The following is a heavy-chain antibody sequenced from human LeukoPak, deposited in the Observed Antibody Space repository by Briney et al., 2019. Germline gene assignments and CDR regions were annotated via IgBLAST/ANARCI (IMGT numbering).Heavy chain of an antibody. CDR1: GGSFSGYY. V-gene: IGHV4-34*01. D-gene: IGHD6-13*01. CDR3: ARVYSSSWYEYYYGMDV. Sequence: SETLSLTCTVYGGSFSGYYWSWIRQPPGKGLEWIGEINHSGSTNYNPSLKSRVTISVDTSKNQFSLKLSSVTAADTAVYYCARVYSSSWYEYYYGMDVWGQGTTVTVSS. J-gene: IGHJ6*02. CDR2: INHSGST.